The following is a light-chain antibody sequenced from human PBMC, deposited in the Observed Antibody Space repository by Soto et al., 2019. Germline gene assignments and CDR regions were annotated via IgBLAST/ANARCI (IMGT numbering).Light chain of an antibody. CDR1: QSLLHSNGYNY. V-gene: IGKV2-28*01. CDR3: MQALQTPIT. J-gene: IGKJ5*01. CDR2: LGS. Sequence: DIVMTQSPLSLPVTPGEPASISCRSSQSLLHSNGYNYLDWYLQKPGQSPQLLIYLGSNRASGVPDRFSRSGSGTEFTLKISRVEAEDVGVYYCMQALQTPITFGHGTRLEIK.